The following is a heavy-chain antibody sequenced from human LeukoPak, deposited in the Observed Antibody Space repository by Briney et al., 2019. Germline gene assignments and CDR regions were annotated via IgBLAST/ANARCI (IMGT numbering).Heavy chain of an antibody. CDR2: IIGSGVAT. V-gene: IGHV3-23*01. J-gene: IGHJ5*02. Sequence: GGSLRLSCAASGFTFSSYAMSWVRQAPGKGLEWVSIIIGSGVATYYADSVKGRFTISRDNSKNTLYLQMDSLRAEDTALYYCAKGSGINHYHWIDPWGQGTLVTVSS. D-gene: IGHD1-14*01. CDR1: GFTFSSYA. CDR3: AKGSGINHYHWIDP.